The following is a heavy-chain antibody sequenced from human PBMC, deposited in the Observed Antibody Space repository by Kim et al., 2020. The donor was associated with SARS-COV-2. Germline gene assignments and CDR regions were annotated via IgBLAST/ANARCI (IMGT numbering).Heavy chain of an antibody. CDR2: IKEDGSEK. CDR1: GFTFSSYW. J-gene: IGHJ6*01. CDR3: VRHFLGV. V-gene: IGHV3-7*01. Sequence: GGSLRLSCVASGFTFSSYWMTWVRQAPGKGLEWVASIKEDGSEKNYVDSAKGRFTIARDNAKNSLHLQMTYLRVEDTAVYYCVRHFLGVWGQGTTVTVSS.